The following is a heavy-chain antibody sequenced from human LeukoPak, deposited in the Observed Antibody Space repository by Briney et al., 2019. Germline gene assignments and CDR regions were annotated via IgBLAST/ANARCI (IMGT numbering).Heavy chain of an antibody. Sequence: GGSLRLSCAASGFTVSSNYMSWVRQAPGKGLEWVSVIYSGGSTYYADSVKGRITISRDNSKNTLYLQMNSLRAEDTAVYYCARDFLLRLGEFGYWGQGTLVTVSS. V-gene: IGHV3-53*01. CDR1: GFTVSSNY. CDR3: ARDFLLRLGEFGY. CDR2: IYSGGST. J-gene: IGHJ4*02. D-gene: IGHD3-16*01.